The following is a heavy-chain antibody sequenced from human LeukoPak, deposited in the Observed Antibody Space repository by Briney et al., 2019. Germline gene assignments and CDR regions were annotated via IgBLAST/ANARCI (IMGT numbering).Heavy chain of an antibody. CDR3: AREVYYGSGRRFDF. Sequence: PGGSLRLSCAASGFTFSSYAMNWVRQAPGKGLEWVSSITSSSAYIYYADSVKGRFTLSRDDAKNSVYLQMNSLRADDTAVYFCAREVYYGSGRRFDFWGQGTLVTVSS. D-gene: IGHD3-10*01. CDR1: GFTFSSYA. V-gene: IGHV3-21*01. CDR2: ITSSSAYI. J-gene: IGHJ4*02.